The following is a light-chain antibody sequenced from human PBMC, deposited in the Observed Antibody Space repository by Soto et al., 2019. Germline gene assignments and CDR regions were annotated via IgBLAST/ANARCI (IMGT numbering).Light chain of an antibody. CDR2: KAS. CDR1: QSMTSW. CDR3: QQYNSYSFT. V-gene: IGKV1-5*03. Sequence: DIQMTQSPSTLSASVGDRVTITCRASQSMTSWLAWYQQKAGKAPKLLIYKASSVEGGVPSRVSGSGSGTEFTLTISSLQPDDFATYHCQQYNSYSFTFGPGTKLDI. J-gene: IGKJ3*01.